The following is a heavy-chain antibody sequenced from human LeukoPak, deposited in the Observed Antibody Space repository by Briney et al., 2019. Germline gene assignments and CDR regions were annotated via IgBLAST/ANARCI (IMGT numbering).Heavy chain of an antibody. V-gene: IGHV1-24*01. Sequence: ASVKVSCKVSGYTLTELSMHWVRQAPGKGLEWMGGFDPEDGETIYAQKFQGRVTMTEDTSTDTAYMELSSLKSEDTAVYYCARHMRLNMRVGPYYFDLWGRGTLVTVSS. D-gene: IGHD3-22*01. CDR2: FDPEDGET. CDR3: ARHMRLNMRVGPYYFDL. J-gene: IGHJ2*01. CDR1: GYTLTELS.